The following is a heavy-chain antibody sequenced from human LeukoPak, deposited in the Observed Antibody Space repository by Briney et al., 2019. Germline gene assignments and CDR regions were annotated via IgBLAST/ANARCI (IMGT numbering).Heavy chain of an antibody. CDR2: IYYSGST. Sequence: SQTLSLTCTVSGGSISSGDYYWRWIRQPPGKGLDWIGYIYYSGSTYYNPSLKSRVTISVDTSKNQFSLKLSSVTAADTAVYYCASFPRYYYDSSGPNWGQGTLVTVSS. CDR3: ASFPRYYYDSSGPN. V-gene: IGHV4-30-4*01. D-gene: IGHD3-22*01. CDR1: GGSISSGDYY. J-gene: IGHJ4*02.